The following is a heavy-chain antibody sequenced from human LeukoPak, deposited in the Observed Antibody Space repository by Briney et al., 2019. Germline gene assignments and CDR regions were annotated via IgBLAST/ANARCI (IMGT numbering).Heavy chain of an antibody. CDR1: GYSFTSYW. V-gene: IGHV5-51*01. CDR3: ARHHFPPWFSNVPYYFDY. Sequence: GESLNISCKGSGYSFTSYWIGWVRQMPGKGLEWMGIIYPGDSDTRYSPSFQGQVTISADKSISTAYLQWSSLKASDTAMYYSARHHFPPWFSNVPYYFDYWGQGTLVTVSS. J-gene: IGHJ4*02. CDR2: IYPGDSDT. D-gene: IGHD2/OR15-2a*01.